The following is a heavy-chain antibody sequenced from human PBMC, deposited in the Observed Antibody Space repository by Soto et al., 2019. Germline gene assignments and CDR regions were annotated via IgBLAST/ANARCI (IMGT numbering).Heavy chain of an antibody. Sequence: QVQLVQSGAEEKKPGASLKVSCKASGYTFTSYAMHWVRQAPGQRLEWMRWINAVNGNTKYSQKFQGRVTITRDTAASTVYMELSSLRSEDTAVYYCAMSIVVVTALDYWGQGTLVTVSS. V-gene: IGHV1-3*05. D-gene: IGHD2-21*02. J-gene: IGHJ4*02. CDR2: INAVNGNT. CDR3: AMSIVVVTALDY. CDR1: GYTFTSYA.